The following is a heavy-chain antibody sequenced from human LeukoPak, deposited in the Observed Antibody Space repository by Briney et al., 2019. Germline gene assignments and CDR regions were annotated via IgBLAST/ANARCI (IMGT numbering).Heavy chain of an antibody. CDR2: INHSRST. D-gene: IGHD1-26*01. CDR3: ARSPRLGRYGYGPWELPVSYFDY. J-gene: IGHJ4*02. Sequence: PSETLSLTCVLYGGSSSGYYRSWIRQPPGKGLEWIGEINHSRSTNYNPSLKSRVTISVDTSKNQFSLNLRSVTPEDTAVYYCARSPRLGRYGYGPWELPVSYFDYWGQGTLVTVSS. CDR1: GGSSSGYY. V-gene: IGHV4-34*01.